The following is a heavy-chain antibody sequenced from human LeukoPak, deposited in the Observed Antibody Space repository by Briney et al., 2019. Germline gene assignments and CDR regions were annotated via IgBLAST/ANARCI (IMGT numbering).Heavy chain of an antibody. J-gene: IGHJ4*02. Sequence: VKVSCKASGYTFIHYHMHWVRQAPGKAPECMGRVDPEDGKTIYAERFRDRVTITADRSTDTVYLEVTSLRSDDTAVYFCATVAMLSTSFDHWGQGTLVSVSS. V-gene: IGHV1-69-2*01. D-gene: IGHD2-8*01. CDR3: ATVAMLSTSFDH. CDR1: GYTFIHYH. CDR2: VDPEDGKT.